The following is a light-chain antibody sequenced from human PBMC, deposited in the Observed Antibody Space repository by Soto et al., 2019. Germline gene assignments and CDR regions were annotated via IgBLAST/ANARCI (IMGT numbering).Light chain of an antibody. V-gene: IGLV2-14*01. CDR3: SSYTSSRSYV. CDR1: SSDVGGFDF. CDR2: DVS. Sequence: QSALTQPASVSGSPGQSITISCTGTSSDVGGFDFVSWHQQHPGKAPKLMIYDVSKWPSGVSNRFSGSKSGNTASLTISGLQAEDEADYYCSSYTSSRSYVFGTGTKVTVL. J-gene: IGLJ1*01.